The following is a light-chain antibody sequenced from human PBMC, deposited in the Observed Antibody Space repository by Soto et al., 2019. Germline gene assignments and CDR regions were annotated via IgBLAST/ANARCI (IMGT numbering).Light chain of an antibody. J-gene: IGKJ1*01. CDR1: QSVLYSSNNMNY. CDR3: QQYYSTPWT. V-gene: IGKV4-1*01. Sequence: VVLTQSPDSLAVSLGGRATINCKSSQSVLYSSNNMNYLAWYQQKAGQPPKLLIYWASTRESGVPDRFGGSGSGKEFTLTISSLQAEDVAVYYCQQYYSTPWTFGQGTKVEIX. CDR2: WAS.